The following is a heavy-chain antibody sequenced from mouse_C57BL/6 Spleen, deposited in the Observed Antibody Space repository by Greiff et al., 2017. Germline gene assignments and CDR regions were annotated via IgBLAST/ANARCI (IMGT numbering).Heavy chain of an antibody. CDR1: GYSITSGYY. Sequence: VQLQQSGPGLVKPSQSLSLTCSVTGYSITSGYYWNWIRQFPGNKLEWMGYISYDGSNNYNQSLKNRISITRDTSKNQFFLKLNSVTTEDTATYYCARAPISYAMDYWGQGTSVTVSS. J-gene: IGHJ4*01. CDR2: ISYDGSN. V-gene: IGHV3-6*01. CDR3: ARAPISYAMDY.